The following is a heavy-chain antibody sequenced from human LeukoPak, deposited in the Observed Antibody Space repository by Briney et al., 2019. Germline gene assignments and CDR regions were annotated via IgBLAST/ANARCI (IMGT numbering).Heavy chain of an antibody. D-gene: IGHD3-22*01. CDR3: AKVPSYYYDSSGYYGYFDY. Sequence: GGSLRLSCAASGFTFSTYAMTWVRQAPGRGLEWVSTIRGSGGSTYYADSVKGRFTISRDISKNTVYLQMNNLRAEDTAVYYCAKVPSYYYDSSGYYGYFDYWGQGTLVTVSS. CDR1: GFTFSTYA. J-gene: IGHJ4*02. CDR2: IRGSGGST. V-gene: IGHV3-23*01.